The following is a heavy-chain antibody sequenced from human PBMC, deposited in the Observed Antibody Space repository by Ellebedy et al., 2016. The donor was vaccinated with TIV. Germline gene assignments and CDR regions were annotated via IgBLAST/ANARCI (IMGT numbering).Heavy chain of an antibody. CDR1: GYTFTSHS. CDR3: ARDGLGATRCFDV. Sequence: AASVKVSCKASGYTFTSHSMHWVRQAPGQGLEWMGWINVGNGNTKRSQKFQGRVSITRDTSATTAYMKVSSLSPEDTAVYYGARDGLGATRCFDVWGQGTFVTVS. J-gene: IGHJ3*01. CDR2: INVGNGNT. D-gene: IGHD1-26*01. V-gene: IGHV1-3*01.